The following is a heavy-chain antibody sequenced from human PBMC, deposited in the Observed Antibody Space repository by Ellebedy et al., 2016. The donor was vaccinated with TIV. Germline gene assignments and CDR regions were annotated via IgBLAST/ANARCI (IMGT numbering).Heavy chain of an antibody. CDR2: IYPGDSNT. CDR3: ARLGSCGTTNCYGGYYYYGMDV. J-gene: IGHJ6*02. V-gene: IGHV5-51*01. CDR1: GYSFTSYW. D-gene: IGHD2-2*01. Sequence: GESLKISCKASGYSFTSYWIGWVRQMPGKGLEWMGIIYPGDSNTIYSPSFQGQVTISADKSINTAYLQWSSLKASDTAIYYCARLGSCGTTNCYGGYYYYGMDVWGQGTTVTVSS.